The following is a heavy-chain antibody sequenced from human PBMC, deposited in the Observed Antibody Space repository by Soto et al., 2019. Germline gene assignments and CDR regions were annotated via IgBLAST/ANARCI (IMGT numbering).Heavy chain of an antibody. Sequence: SETLSLTCTVSGGSISSSSYYWGWIRQPPGKGLEWIGSIYYSGSTYYNPSLKSRVTISVDTSKNQFSLKLSSVTAEDTAVYYCASGYCSGGSCYSSAENFDYWGQGTLVTVSS. CDR2: IYYSGST. CDR1: GGSISSSSYY. CDR3: ASGYCSGGSCYSSAENFDY. J-gene: IGHJ4*02. V-gene: IGHV4-39*01. D-gene: IGHD2-15*01.